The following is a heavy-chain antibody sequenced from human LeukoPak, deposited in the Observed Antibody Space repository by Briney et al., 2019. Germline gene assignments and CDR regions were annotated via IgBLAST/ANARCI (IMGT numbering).Heavy chain of an antibody. J-gene: IGHJ4*02. CDR3: ATGRYCSSTSCYKPLYYFDY. CDR1: GYTLTELS. D-gene: IGHD2-2*02. Sequence: ASVKVSCKVSGYTLTELSMHWVRQAPGKGLEWMGGFDPEDGETIYAQKFQGRVTMTEDTSTDTAYMELSSLRSEDTAVYYCATGRYCSSTSCYKPLYYFDYWGQGTLVTVSS. V-gene: IGHV1-24*01. CDR2: FDPEDGET.